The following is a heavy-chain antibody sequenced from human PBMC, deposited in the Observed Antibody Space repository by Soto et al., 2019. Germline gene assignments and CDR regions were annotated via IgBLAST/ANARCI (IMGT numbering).Heavy chain of an antibody. CDR1: GGTFSSYA. V-gene: IGHV1-69*01. D-gene: IGHD2-15*01. J-gene: IGHJ6*02. Sequence: QVQLVQSGAEVKKPGSSVKVSCKASGGTFSSYAISWVRQAPGQGLEWMGGIIPIFGTANYAQKFQGRVXXTADESTSTAYXELXXLRSEDTAVYYCARDQDCSGGSCYDDYYYYGMDVWGQGTTVTVSS. CDR2: IIPIFGTA. CDR3: ARDQDCSGGSCYDDYYYYGMDV.